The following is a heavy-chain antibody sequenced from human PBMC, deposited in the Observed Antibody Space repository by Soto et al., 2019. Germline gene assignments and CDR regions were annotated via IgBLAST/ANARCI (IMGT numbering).Heavy chain of an antibody. Sequence: GGSLRLSCAASGFTFSSYAMSWVRQAPGEGLQCVSAISGSVSSTYYADSLKGRFTTSRDNSKNTLYMQMNSLRAEDTAVYYCEKDHPKASKYCSGGSGSRHRSGRINWGQGTLVTVS. J-gene: IGHJ4*02. D-gene: IGHD2-15*01. CDR1: GFTFSSYA. CDR3: EKDHPKASKYCSGGSGSRHRSGRIN. CDR2: ISGSVSST. V-gene: IGHV3-23*01.